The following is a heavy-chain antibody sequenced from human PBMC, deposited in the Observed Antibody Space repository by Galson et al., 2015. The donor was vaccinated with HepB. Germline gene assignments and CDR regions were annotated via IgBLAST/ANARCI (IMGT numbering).Heavy chain of an antibody. CDR1: GFTFSPFA. V-gene: IGHV3-23*01. CDR3: AKGDTPWGGFDI. J-gene: IGHJ3*02. CDR2: ISDGGDTT. Sequence: SLRLSCATSGFTFSPFAMTWVRQAPGKGLEWVSAISDGGDTTYYADSVKGRFSITRDGSKSTLSLQMNSLRAEDTAVYYCAKGDTPWGGFDIWGQGTMVTVSS. D-gene: IGHD2-21*01.